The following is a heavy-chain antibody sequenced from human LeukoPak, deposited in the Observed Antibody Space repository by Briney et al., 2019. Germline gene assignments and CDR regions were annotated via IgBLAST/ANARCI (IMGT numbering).Heavy chain of an antibody. Sequence: GGSLRLSCAASGFTFSSYEMNWVRQAPGQGLEWMGWISPYNGKTNYAQKFQDRVTMTTDTSTNTSFLEMRSLKFDDTAVYFCAREAKRITMVRGMDLWGQGTLVTVSS. CDR1: GFTFSSYE. D-gene: IGHD3-10*01. CDR3: AREAKRITMVRGMDL. CDR2: ISPYNGKT. J-gene: IGHJ5*02. V-gene: IGHV1-18*01.